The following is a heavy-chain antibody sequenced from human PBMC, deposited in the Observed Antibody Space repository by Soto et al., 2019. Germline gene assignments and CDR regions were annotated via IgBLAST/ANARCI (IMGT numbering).Heavy chain of an antibody. D-gene: IGHD3-3*01. J-gene: IGHJ5*02. V-gene: IGHV1-69*13. CDR1: GGTFSSYA. CDR2: IIPIFGTA. CDR3: ARGYAIFGVVSPYNWFDP. Sequence: SVKVSCKASGGTFSSYAISRVRQAPGQGLEWMGGIIPIFGTANYAQKFQGRVTINADESTSTAYMELSSLRSEDTAVYYCARGYAIFGVVSPYNWFDPWGQGTLVTVSS.